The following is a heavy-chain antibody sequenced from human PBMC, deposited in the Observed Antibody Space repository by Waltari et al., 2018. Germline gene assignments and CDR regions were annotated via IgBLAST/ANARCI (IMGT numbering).Heavy chain of an antibody. D-gene: IGHD3-22*01. J-gene: IGHJ3*01. CDR2: SNWNGENT. Sequence: EVQLLESGGNVVRPGGSLRLSCEVSGCKFDEFGMSWVRQVPGRGLEWVSGSNWNGENTGEADSVKGRFIISRDNARNSMTLQMNNLRAEDTALYYCVRGYRHDALDLWGQGTMVTVSS. V-gene: IGHV3-20*04. CDR1: GCKFDEFG. CDR3: VRGYRHDALDL.